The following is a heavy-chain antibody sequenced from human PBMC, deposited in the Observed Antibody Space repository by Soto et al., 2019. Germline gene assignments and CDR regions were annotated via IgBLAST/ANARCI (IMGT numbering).Heavy chain of an antibody. CDR1: GFTVSDNY. CDR3: ARSTLVRGIIGGRLDY. J-gene: IGHJ4*02. D-gene: IGHD3-10*01. Sequence: GGSLRLSCAASGFTVSDNYMSWVRQAPGKGLEWISVIYSRGSTYYADSVKGRFTISRDTSKNTVYFQMNSLRAEDTAVYYCARSTLVRGIIGGRLDYWGQGTPVTVSS. CDR2: IYSRGST. V-gene: IGHV3-66*01.